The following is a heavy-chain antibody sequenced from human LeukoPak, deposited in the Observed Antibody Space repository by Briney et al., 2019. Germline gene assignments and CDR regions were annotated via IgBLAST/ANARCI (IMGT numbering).Heavy chain of an antibody. CDR1: GFNFSSYS. V-gene: IGHV3-48*01. D-gene: IGHD6-25*01. CDR2: ISSRSSTM. Sequence: GGSLRLSCAASGFNFSSYSMNWVRQAPGKGLEWISYISSRSSTMYYADSVKGRFTISRDNAKNSLYLQMSSLRGGDTAVYYCARDGEQRRGDWGQGTLVTVAS. CDR3: ARDGEQRRGD. J-gene: IGHJ4*02.